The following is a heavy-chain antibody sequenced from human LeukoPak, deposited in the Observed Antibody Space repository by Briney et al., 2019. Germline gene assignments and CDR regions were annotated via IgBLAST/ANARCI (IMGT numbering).Heavy chain of an antibody. CDR3: ARGDVDIVATIFDY. Sequence: SETLSLTCAVSGYSISSGYYWGWIRQPPGKGLEWIGSIYHSGSTYYNPSLKSRVTISEDTSKNQFSLKLSSVTAADTAVYYCARGDVDIVATIFDYWGQGTLVTVSS. CDR1: GYSISSGYY. J-gene: IGHJ4*02. D-gene: IGHD5-12*01. V-gene: IGHV4-38-2*01. CDR2: IYHSGST.